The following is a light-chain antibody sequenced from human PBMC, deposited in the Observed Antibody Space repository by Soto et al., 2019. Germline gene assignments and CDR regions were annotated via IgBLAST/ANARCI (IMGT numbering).Light chain of an antibody. J-gene: IGKJ1*01. Sequence: DTVLTQSPGTPALSPGEGATLSCRASQSLSGRYLAWYQQKPGQAPRLLIYGASSRATGIPDRFSGSGSGTDFTLTISRLEPEDFAVYYCQQYDSSPRTFGQGTKVEI. V-gene: IGKV3-20*01. CDR3: QQYDSSPRT. CDR1: QSLSGRY. CDR2: GAS.